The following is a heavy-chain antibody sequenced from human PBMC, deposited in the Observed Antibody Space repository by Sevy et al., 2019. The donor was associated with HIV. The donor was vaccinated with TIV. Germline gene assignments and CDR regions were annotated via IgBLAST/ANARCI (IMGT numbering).Heavy chain of an antibody. J-gene: IGHJ4*02. Sequence: GGSLRLSCAASGFTVSKYSMSWIRQTPGKGLEWVSTFSFGCGKLNYADSVKGRFTISRDDSRNTFYLQMNSLRAEDTAIYYCAREGCTKPHDYWGQGTVVTVSS. CDR1: GFTVSKYS. CDR2: FSFGCGKL. V-gene: IGHV3-23*01. D-gene: IGHD2-8*01. CDR3: AREGCTKPHDY.